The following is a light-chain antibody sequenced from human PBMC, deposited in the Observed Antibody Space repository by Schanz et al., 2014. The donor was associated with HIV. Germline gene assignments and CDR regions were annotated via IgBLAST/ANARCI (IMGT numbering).Light chain of an antibody. CDR1: QTITSNF. CDR3: QHYGSS. J-gene: IGKJ3*01. CDR2: GAS. Sequence: EIVLTQSPGTLSLFPGERAALSCRASQTITSNFLAWYQQRPGQAPRLLIYGASNRATGIPARFSGGGSGTDFTLTISSLEPEDFAVYYCQHYGSSFGPGTKVDIK. V-gene: IGKV3-20*01.